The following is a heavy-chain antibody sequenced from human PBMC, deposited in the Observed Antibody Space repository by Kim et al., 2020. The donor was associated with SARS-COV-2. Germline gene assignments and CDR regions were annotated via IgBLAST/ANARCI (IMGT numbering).Heavy chain of an antibody. CDR3: ARGPGLLWFRSRSPSLGFDP. CDR1: GGSFSGYY. CDR2: INHSGST. D-gene: IGHD3-10*01. V-gene: IGHV4-34*01. J-gene: IGHJ5*02. Sequence: SETLSLTCAVYGGSFSGYYWSWIRQPPGKGLEWIGEINHSGSTNYNPSLKSRVTISVDTSKNQFSLKLSSVTAADTAVYYCARGPGLLWFRSRSPSLGFDPWGQGTLVTVSS.